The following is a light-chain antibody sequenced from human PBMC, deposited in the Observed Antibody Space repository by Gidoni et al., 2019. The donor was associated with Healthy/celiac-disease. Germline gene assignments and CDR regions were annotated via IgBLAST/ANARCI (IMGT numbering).Light chain of an antibody. J-gene: IGLJ2*01. CDR3: SSYAGSNNLV. V-gene: IGLV2-8*01. CDR2: EVS. Sequence: SALTQPPSASGSPGQSVTISCTGTSSDVGGYNYVPWYQQHPGHAPKLMIYEVSKRPSGVPDRFSGSKSGNTASLTVSGLQAEDEADYYCSSYAGSNNLVFGGGTKLTVL. CDR1: SSDVGGYNY.